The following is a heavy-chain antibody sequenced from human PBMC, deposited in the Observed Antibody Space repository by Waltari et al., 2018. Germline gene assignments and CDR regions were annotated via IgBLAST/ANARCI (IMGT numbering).Heavy chain of an antibody. CDR2: INHSGNT. CDR1: GGSFSDSY. Sequence: QVHLQQWGEGLLKPSATLSLTCAVYGGSFSDSYWSWIRQPPGKGLEWIGEINHSGNTNYNPSLKSRVTTSVDTSKTQFSLKVTSVTAADTAVYYCARRRSLPHTYYFDYWGQGTLVTVSS. D-gene: IGHD5-18*01. J-gene: IGHJ4*02. V-gene: IGHV4-34*01. CDR3: ARRRSLPHTYYFDY.